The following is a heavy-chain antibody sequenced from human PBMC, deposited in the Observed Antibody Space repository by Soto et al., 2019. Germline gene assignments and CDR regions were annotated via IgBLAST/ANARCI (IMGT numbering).Heavy chain of an antibody. CDR2: ISSNGGST. CDR1: RFTFSSYA. D-gene: IGHD3-3*01. CDR3: ATTDIYESFDY. Sequence: EVQLVESGGGLVQPVGCLRLSCAASRFTFSSYAMHWVRQAPGKGLEYVSAISSNGGSTYYANSVKGRFTISRDNSKNTLYLQMGSLRAEDMAVYYCATTDIYESFDYWGQGTLVTVSS. J-gene: IGHJ4*02. V-gene: IGHV3-64*01.